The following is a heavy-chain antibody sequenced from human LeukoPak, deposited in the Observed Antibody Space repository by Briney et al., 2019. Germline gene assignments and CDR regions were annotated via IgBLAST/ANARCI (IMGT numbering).Heavy chain of an antibody. D-gene: IGHD3-3*01. Sequence: PGGSLRLSCAASGFTFDDYAMHWVRQAPGKGLEWVSGISWNSGSIGYADSVKGRFTISRDNAKNSLYLQMNSLRAEDMALYYCAKDSKIGLITIFGVGTWDAFDIWGQGTMVTVSS. CDR3: AKDSKIGLITIFGVGTWDAFDI. CDR2: ISWNSGSI. J-gene: IGHJ3*02. CDR1: GFTFDDYA. V-gene: IGHV3-9*03.